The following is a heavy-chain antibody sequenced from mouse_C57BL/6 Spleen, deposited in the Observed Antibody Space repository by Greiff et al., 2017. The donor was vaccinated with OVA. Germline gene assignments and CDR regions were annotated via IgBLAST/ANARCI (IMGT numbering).Heavy chain of an antibody. CDR2: ISYDGSN. Sequence: EVKLQESGPGLVKPSQSLSLTCSVTGYSITSGYYWNWIRQFPGNKLEWMGYISYDGSNNYNPSLKNRISITRDTSKNQFFLKLNSVTTEDTATYYCARDRGYDGRYFDVWGTGTTVTVSS. V-gene: IGHV3-6*01. J-gene: IGHJ1*03. CDR1: GYSITSGYY. CDR3: ARDRGYDGRYFDV. D-gene: IGHD2-3*01.